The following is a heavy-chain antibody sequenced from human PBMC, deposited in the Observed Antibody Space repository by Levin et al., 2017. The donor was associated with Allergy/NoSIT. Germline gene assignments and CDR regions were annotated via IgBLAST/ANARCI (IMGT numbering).Heavy chain of an antibody. CDR2: INPNSGGT. D-gene: IGHD3-3*01. J-gene: IGHJ6*02. CDR1: GYTFTGYY. V-gene: IGHV1-2*04. Sequence: ASVKVSCKASGYTFTGYYMHWVRQAPGQGLEWMGWINPNSGGTNYAQKFQGWVTMTRDTSISTAYMELSRLRSDDTAVYYCARSMFSSYYDFWSGGARAYYYYYGMDVWGQGTTVTVSS. CDR3: ARSMFSSYYDFWSGGARAYYYYYGMDV.